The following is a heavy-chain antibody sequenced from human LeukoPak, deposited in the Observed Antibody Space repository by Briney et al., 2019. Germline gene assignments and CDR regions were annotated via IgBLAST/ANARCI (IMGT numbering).Heavy chain of an antibody. Sequence: GGSLRLSCAASGFTFDDYTMHWVRQAPGKGLEWVSLISWDGGSTYYADSVKGRFTISRDNSKNSLYLQVNSLRTEDTALYYCAKGIEAYCGGDCYSWVFDYWGQGTLVTVSS. D-gene: IGHD2-21*01. CDR1: GFTFDDYT. V-gene: IGHV3-43*01. J-gene: IGHJ4*02. CDR2: ISWDGGST. CDR3: AKGIEAYCGGDCYSWVFDY.